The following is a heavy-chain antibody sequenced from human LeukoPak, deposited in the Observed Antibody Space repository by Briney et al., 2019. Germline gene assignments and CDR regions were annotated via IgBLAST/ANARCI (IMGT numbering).Heavy chain of an antibody. J-gene: IGHJ4*02. CDR1: GYTFTDYY. CDR2: INPNSGGT. D-gene: IGHD3-22*01. V-gene: IGHV1-2*06. Sequence: GASVKVSCKASGYTFTDYYMHWVRQAPGQGLEWMGRINPNSGGTNCAQKFQARVTMTRDTSISTAYMELSRLRSDDTALYYCARAAYYYDGSGYYLGDWGQGTLVTVSS. CDR3: ARAAYYYDGSGYYLGD.